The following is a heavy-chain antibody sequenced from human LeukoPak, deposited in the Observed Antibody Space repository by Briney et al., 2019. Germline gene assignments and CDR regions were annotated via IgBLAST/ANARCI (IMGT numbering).Heavy chain of an antibody. V-gene: IGHV3-33*01. Sequence: GGSLRLSCAASGFTFSSYGMHWVRQAPGKGLEWVAVIWYDGSDKYHTDSVKGRFTISRDNSKNTLYLQMNSLRAEDTATYYCARAGDAFDIWGQGTMVTVSS. CDR2: IWYDGSDK. J-gene: IGHJ3*02. CDR1: GFTFSSYG. CDR3: ARAGDAFDI.